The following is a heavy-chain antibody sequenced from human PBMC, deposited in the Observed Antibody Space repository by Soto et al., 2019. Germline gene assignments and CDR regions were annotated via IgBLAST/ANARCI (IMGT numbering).Heavy chain of an antibody. CDR1: GFSLSSDGVG. V-gene: IGHV2-5*02. CDR2: IYWDGDT. J-gene: IGHJ5*02. D-gene: IGHD4-4*01. CDR3: AHSSLHYKKWFDP. Sequence: QITLKESGPTVVKHTQTLTLSCTFSGFSLSSDGVGVGWNRQPPGKAPEWLALIYWDGDTRYSPSLKTRLTITKDASKYQVVLTMTNMDPVDTATYYCAHSSLHYKKWFDPWGQGTLVIVSS.